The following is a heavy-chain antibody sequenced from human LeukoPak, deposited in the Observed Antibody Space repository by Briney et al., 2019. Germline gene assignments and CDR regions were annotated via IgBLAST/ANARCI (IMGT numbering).Heavy chain of an antibody. V-gene: IGHV3-15*01. D-gene: IGHD3-10*01. CDR1: GFTFSNAW. J-gene: IGHJ4*02. CDR3: TVYYYGSGRD. Sequence: GGSLRLSCAASGFTFSNAWMSWVCQAPGKGPEWVGRIKSKTDGGTTDYATPVKGRFTISRDDSKNTLYLQMNSLKTEDTAVYYCTVYYYGSGRDWGQGILVTVSS. CDR2: IKSKTDGGTT.